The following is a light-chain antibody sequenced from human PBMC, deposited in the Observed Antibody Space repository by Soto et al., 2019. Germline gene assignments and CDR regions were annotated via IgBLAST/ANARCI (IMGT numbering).Light chain of an antibody. CDR2: VDSDGSH. J-gene: IGLJ3*02. CDR1: SGHSSYA. CDR3: QTWGTGTWV. Sequence: QLVVTQSPSASASLGASVRLTCTLSSGHSSYAIAWHQQPEKGPRYLMKVDSDGSHIKGDGIPDRFSGSSSGAERYLTISSLQSEDEADYYCQTWGTGTWVFGGGTKLTVL. V-gene: IGLV4-69*01.